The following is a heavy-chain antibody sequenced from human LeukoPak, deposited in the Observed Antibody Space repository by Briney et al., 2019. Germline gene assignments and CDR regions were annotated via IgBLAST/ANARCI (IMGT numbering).Heavy chain of an antibody. CDR1: GGSFSGYY. D-gene: IGHD6-13*01. CDR2: INHSGST. Sequence: SETLSLTCAVYGGSFSGYYWSWIRQPPGKGLEWIGEINHSGSTNYNPSLKSRVTISVDTSKNQFSLKLSSVTAADTAVYYCAGGAAVGAFDYWGRGTGVPVS. V-gene: IGHV4-34*01. CDR3: AGGAAVGAFDY. J-gene: IGHJ4*02.